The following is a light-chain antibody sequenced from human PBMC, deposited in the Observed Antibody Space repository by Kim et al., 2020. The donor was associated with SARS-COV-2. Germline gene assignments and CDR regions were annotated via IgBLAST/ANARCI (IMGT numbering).Light chain of an antibody. J-gene: IGKJ4*01. CDR2: GAS. CDR3: QQYANWLLT. Sequence: EVVMTQTPATLSVSPGERATLSCRASQSVSGNLAWYQQKPGQSPRLLIYGASIRATGIPARFSGSASETEFTLTITSLQSEDVAVYFCQQYANWLLTFGGGTKVDIK. CDR1: QSVSGN. V-gene: IGKV3D-15*01.